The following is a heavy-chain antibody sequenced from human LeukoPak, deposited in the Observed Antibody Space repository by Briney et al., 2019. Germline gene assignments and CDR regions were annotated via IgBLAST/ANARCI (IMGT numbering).Heavy chain of an antibody. CDR3: ARTGTESLDYYMDV. CDR2: IWPGDSST. V-gene: IGHV5-51*01. CDR1: GYSFTDYW. Sequence: GESLKISCRGSGYSFTDYWVAWVRHMPGKGLEWMGFIWPGDSSTMYSPSFQGQVTMSVDKSISTAYLQWNSLKASDTAMYYCARTGTESLDYYMDVWGKGTTVTVSS. J-gene: IGHJ6*03. D-gene: IGHD1-7*01.